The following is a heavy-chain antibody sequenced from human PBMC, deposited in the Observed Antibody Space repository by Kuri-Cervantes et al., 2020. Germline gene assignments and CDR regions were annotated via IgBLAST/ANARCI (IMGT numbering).Heavy chain of an antibody. Sequence: GGSLRLSCAASGFIFSSYAMSWVRQAPGKGLEWVSAISGSGGSTYYADSVKGRFTISRDNSKNTLYLQMNSLRAEDTAVYYCAKDLNRIWFGEFPYYYGMDVWGQGTTVTVSS. CDR1: GFIFSSYA. CDR3: AKDLNRIWFGEFPYYYGMDV. J-gene: IGHJ6*02. CDR2: ISGSGGST. D-gene: IGHD3-10*01. V-gene: IGHV3-23*01.